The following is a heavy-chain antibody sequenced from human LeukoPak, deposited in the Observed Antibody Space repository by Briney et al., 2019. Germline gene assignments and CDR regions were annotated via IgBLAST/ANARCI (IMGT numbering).Heavy chain of an antibody. Sequence: GWSLTLSCAASGVSVSEINTSGGRNARGSGPESVSVLYSGGITYYADSVKGRFTVSRDNSKNTMFLQMNSLTIEDTAVYYCASKYGTSVFLDYWGQGTLVTVSS. CDR2: LYSGGIT. J-gene: IGHJ4*02. V-gene: IGHV3-66*01. D-gene: IGHD5/OR15-5a*01. CDR1: GVSVSEIN. CDR3: ASKYGTSVFLDY.